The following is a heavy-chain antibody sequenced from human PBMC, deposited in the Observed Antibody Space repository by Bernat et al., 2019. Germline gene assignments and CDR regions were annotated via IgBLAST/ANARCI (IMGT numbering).Heavy chain of an antibody. CDR2: ISGSGGST. CDR1: GFTFSSYA. V-gene: IGHV3-23*01. J-gene: IGHJ3*02. Sequence: EVQLLESGGGLVQPGGSLRLSCAASGFTFSSYAMSWVRQAPGKGLEWVSAISGSGGSTYYADSVKGRFTISRDNSKNTLYLQMNSLRAEDTAVYYCAKDYGIVDQKPSKGGADAFDIWGQGTMVTVSS. D-gene: IGHD2/OR15-2a*01. CDR3: AKDYGIVDQKPSKGGADAFDI.